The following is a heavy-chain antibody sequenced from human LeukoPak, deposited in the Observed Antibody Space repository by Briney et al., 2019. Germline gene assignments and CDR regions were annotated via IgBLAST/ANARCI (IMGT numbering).Heavy chain of an antibody. CDR3: VKITSVTGGDC. D-gene: IGHD1-1*01. CDR2: ISNNGGSS. CDR1: GFTFSAYA. V-gene: IGHV3-64D*06. J-gene: IGHJ4*02. Sequence: GGSLRLSCSASGFTFSAYAMYWVRQAPGKGLEYVSGISNNGGSSFYADSVKGRFAISRDNSKNTLYLQMSSLRAEDTAVYYCVKITSVTGGDCWGQGTRLTVSS.